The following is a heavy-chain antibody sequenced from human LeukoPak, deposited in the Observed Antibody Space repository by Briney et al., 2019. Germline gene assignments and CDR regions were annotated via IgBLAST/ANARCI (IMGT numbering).Heavy chain of an antibody. D-gene: IGHD2-2*01. V-gene: IGHV4-59*01. CDR1: GGSISSYY. CDR2: IHYSGTT. J-gene: IGHJ4*02. Sequence: SETLSLTCTVSGGSISSYYWTWIRQPPGKGLEWIGNIHYSGTTNYNPSLNSRVTISIDTSKSQFSLTLSSVTAADTAVYYCTREKSYCTSSTCDFSLDYWGQGTLVTVSS. CDR3: TREKSYCTSSTCDFSLDY.